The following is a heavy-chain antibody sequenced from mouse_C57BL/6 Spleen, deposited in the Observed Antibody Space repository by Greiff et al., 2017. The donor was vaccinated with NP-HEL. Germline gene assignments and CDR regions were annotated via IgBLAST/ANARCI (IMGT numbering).Heavy chain of an antibody. CDR3: ARRDYGSNFDY. Sequence: VQLQQSGPELVKPGASVKISCKASGYSFTGYYMNWVKQSPEKSLEWIGEINPSTGGTTYNQKFKAKATLTVDKSSSTAYMQLKSLTSEDSAVYYCARRDYGSNFDYWGQGTTLTVSS. J-gene: IGHJ2*01. CDR1: GYSFTGYY. CDR2: INPSTGGT. V-gene: IGHV1-42*01. D-gene: IGHD1-1*01.